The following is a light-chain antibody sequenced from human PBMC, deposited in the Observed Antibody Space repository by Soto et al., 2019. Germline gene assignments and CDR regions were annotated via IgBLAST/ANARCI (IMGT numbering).Light chain of an antibody. CDR3: SSYTSISTPYV. Sequence: QSALSQPASVSGSPGQSVTISCTGTSSDVGGYDLVCWYQQHPGKAPKLMIYDVSNRPSGVSNRFSGSKSGNTASLTISGLQAEDEADYYCSSYTSISTPYVFGTGTKLTVL. CDR1: SSDVGGYDL. V-gene: IGLV2-14*01. CDR2: DVS. J-gene: IGLJ1*01.